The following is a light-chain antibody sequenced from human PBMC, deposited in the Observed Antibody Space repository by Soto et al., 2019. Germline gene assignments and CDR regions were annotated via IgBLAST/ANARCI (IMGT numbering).Light chain of an antibody. CDR2: GAS. V-gene: IGKV3-15*01. CDR1: QNVGTK. J-gene: IGKJ1*01. CDR3: QQYGSSLT. Sequence: EIVMTQSPATLSVSPGERATLSCRASQNVGTKLAWYQQKPGQAPRLLIYGASTRATDIPARFSGSGSGTEFTLTISSLQSEDFAAYYCQQYGSSLTFGQGTRVEIK.